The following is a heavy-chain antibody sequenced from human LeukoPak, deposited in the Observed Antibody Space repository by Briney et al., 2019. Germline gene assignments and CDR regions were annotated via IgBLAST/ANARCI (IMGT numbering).Heavy chain of an antibody. V-gene: IGHV4-59*01. Sequence: SETLSLTCTVSGGSISSYYWSWIRQPPGKGLEWSGYIYYSGSTNYNPSLKSRVTISVDTSKNQFSLKLSSVTAADTAVYYCARGKQQLPNWFDPWGQGTLVTVSS. CDR2: IYYSGST. CDR1: GGSISSYY. J-gene: IGHJ5*02. D-gene: IGHD6-13*01. CDR3: ARGKQQLPNWFDP.